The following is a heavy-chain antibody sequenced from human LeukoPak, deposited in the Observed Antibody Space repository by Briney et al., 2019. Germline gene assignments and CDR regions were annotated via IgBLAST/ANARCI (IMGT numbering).Heavy chain of an antibody. Sequence: GGSLRLSCAASGFTFSSYWMSWVRQAPGKGLEWVSNIKQDGSEKYYVDSVKGRFTISRENAKNSLYLQMNSLRAEDTAVYYCARDSSWYGDYYYYMDVWGKGTTVTVSS. CDR2: IKQDGSEK. D-gene: IGHD6-13*01. J-gene: IGHJ6*03. CDR1: GFTFSSYW. V-gene: IGHV3-7*01. CDR3: ARDSSWYGDYYYYMDV.